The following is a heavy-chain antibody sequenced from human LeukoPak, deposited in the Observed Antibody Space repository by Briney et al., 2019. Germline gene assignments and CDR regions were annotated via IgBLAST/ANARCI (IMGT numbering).Heavy chain of an antibody. Sequence: PSETLSLTCAVYGGSFSGYYWSWIRQPPGKGLEWIGEINHSGSTNYNPSLKSRVTISVDTSKNQFSLKLSSVTAADTAVYYCARVLVVVAAPDAFDIWGQGTMVTVSS. D-gene: IGHD2-15*01. J-gene: IGHJ3*02. CDR1: GGSFSGYY. V-gene: IGHV4-34*01. CDR3: ARVLVVVAAPDAFDI. CDR2: INHSGST.